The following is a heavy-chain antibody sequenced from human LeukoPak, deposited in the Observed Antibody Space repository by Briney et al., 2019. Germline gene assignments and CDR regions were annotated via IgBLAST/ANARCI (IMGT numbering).Heavy chain of an antibody. CDR3: ARPYYYDSSGNHFGGFDY. CDR1: GYSFTSYW. Sequence: GESLKISCKGSGYSFTSYWIGWVRQMPGKGLEWMGIIYPGDSDTRYSPSFQGQVTISADKSISTAYLQWSSLKASDTAMYYCARPYYYDSSGNHFGGFDYWGQGTLVTVSS. CDR2: IYPGDSDT. J-gene: IGHJ4*02. V-gene: IGHV5-51*01. D-gene: IGHD3-22*01.